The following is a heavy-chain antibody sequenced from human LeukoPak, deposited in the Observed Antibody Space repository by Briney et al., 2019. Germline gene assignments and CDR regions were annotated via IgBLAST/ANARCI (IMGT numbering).Heavy chain of an antibody. D-gene: IGHD3-22*01. CDR3: ARGVSYYDSSGYYNEYFQH. V-gene: IGHV4-59*08. CDR2: IYYSGST. Sequence: PSETLSLTCTVSGGSIRSYYWSWIRQPPGKGLEWIGYIYYSGSTNYNPSHKSRVTISVDTSKNQFSLKLSSVTAADTAVYYCARGVSYYDSSGYYNEYFQHWGQGTLVTVSS. J-gene: IGHJ1*01. CDR1: GGSIRSYY.